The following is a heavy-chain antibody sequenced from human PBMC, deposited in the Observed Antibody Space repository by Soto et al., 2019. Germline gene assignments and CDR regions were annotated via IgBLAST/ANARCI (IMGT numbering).Heavy chain of an antibody. CDR2: ISGSGGST. D-gene: IGHD4-17*01. CDR3: AKESMTTVTRYYYGMDV. Sequence: GGSLRLSCAASGFTFSSYAMSWVRQAPGKGLEWVSAISGSGGSTYYADSVKGRFTISRDNSKNTLYLQMNSLRAEDTAVYYCAKESMTTVTRYYYGMDVWGQGTTVTVYS. CDR1: GFTFSSYA. J-gene: IGHJ6*02. V-gene: IGHV3-23*01.